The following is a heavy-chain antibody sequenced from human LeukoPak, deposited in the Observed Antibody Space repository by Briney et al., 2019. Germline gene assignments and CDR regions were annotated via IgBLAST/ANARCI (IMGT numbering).Heavy chain of an antibody. CDR1: GFTFSSYS. CDR2: ISSSSSYI. Sequence: PGGSLRLSCAASGFTFSSYSMNWVRQAPGKGLEWVSSISSSSSYIYHADSVKGRFTISRDNAKNSLYLQMNSLRAEDAAVYYCAKAPVTSCRGAFCYPFDYWGQGTLVTVSS. CDR3: AKAPVTSCRGAFCYPFDY. J-gene: IGHJ4*02. V-gene: IGHV3-21*04. D-gene: IGHD2-15*01.